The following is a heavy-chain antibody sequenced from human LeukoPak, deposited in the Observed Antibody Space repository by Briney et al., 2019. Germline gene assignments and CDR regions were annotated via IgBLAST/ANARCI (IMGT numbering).Heavy chain of an antibody. Sequence: GGSLRLSCAASGFIFSIHGMHWVRQAPGKGLEWVAFIRDDGTDKYYADSVKGRFTISRDNSKNTLYLQMNSLRAEDTAMYYCARELRDIPVAGPFDYWGQGTLVTVSS. CDR2: IRDDGTDK. CDR3: ARELRDIPVAGPFDY. D-gene: IGHD6-13*01. J-gene: IGHJ4*02. V-gene: IGHV3-30*02. CDR1: GFIFSIHG.